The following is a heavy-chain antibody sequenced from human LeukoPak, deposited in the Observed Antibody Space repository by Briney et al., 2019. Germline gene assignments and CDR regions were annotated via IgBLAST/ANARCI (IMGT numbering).Heavy chain of an antibody. J-gene: IGHJ3*02. CDR1: GGSISSYY. CDR2: IYYSGST. V-gene: IGHV4-59*01. CDR3: ARDFWSGYYHALDI. D-gene: IGHD3-3*01. Sequence: PSETLSLTCTVSGGSISSYYWSWIRQPPGKGLEWVGSIYYSGSTNYNPSLKSRVTISIDTSKNQFSLKLSSVTAVDTAVYYCARDFWSGYYHALDIWGQGTMITVSS.